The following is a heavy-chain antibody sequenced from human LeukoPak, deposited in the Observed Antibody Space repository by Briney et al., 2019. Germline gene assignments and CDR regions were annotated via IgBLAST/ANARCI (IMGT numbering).Heavy chain of an antibody. CDR2: ISTYNGDT. V-gene: IGHV1-18*04. Sequence: ASVKVSCKTSNYIFASYGISWLRQAPGQGLEWMGWISTYNGDTKFAQNLQGRLTVTTDTSTRTVYMELRSLRSDDTAAYYCARAGRTSTGVFDNWGQGTLVTVSS. D-gene: IGHD2-2*01. CDR1: NYIFASYG. CDR3: ARAGRTSTGVFDN. J-gene: IGHJ4*02.